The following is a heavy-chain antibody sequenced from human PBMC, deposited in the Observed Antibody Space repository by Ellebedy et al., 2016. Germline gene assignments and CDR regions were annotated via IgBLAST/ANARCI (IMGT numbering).Heavy chain of an antibody. CDR1: GFTFSDYY. D-gene: IGHD3-22*01. CDR3: ARDEYYDSKGTYGMDV. Sequence: GGSLRLSCAASGFTFSDYYMSWICQAPGKGLEWVSYISSSGSTIYYADSVKGRFTISRDNAKNSLYLQMNSLRAEDTAVYYCARDEYYDSKGTYGMDVWGQGTTVTVSS. J-gene: IGHJ6*02. V-gene: IGHV3-11*01. CDR2: ISSSGSTI.